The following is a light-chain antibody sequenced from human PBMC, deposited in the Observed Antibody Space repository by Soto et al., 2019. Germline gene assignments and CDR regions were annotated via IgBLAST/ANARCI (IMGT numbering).Light chain of an antibody. CDR3: YSFTTSSTFV. CDR2: EVS. Sequence: QSALTQPASVSGSPGQSITISCTGTSSDVGGYKYVSWYQQHPGKAPKLMMYEVSNRPSGVSNRFSGSKSGNTASLTISGLQAEDEADYYCYSFTTSSTFVFGTATKVTVL. V-gene: IGLV2-14*01. CDR1: SSDVGGYKY. J-gene: IGLJ1*01.